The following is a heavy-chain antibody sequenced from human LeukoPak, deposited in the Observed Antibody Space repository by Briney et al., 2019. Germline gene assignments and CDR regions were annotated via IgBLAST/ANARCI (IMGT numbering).Heavy chain of an antibody. CDR3: ARAWTYYYDSSGYYGVPGWYFDL. CDR1: GGSISSDSYF. J-gene: IGHJ2*01. CDR2: IYTSGTT. D-gene: IGHD3-22*01. V-gene: IGHV4-61*02. Sequence: SETLSLTCTVSGGSISSDSYFWNWIRQPAGKGLEWIGRIYTSGTTNSNPSLGSRVTISVDTSKNQFCLNRSFSTAADTAVYYCARAWTYYYDSSGYYGVPGWYFDLWGRGTLVTVSS.